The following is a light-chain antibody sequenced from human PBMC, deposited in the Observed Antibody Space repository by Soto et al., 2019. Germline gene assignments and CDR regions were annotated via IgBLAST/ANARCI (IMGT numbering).Light chain of an antibody. CDR2: DVS. CDR3: TSYSGSTTLGV. CDR1: SSDVGGYNY. Sequence: QSALTQPASVSGSPGRSITISCTGTSSDVGGYNYVSWYQQHPGTAPKLIIYDVSDRPSGVSDRFSGSKSGNTASLTISGLQSEDEADYYCTSYSGSTTLGVFGTGTQLTVL. J-gene: IGLJ7*01. V-gene: IGLV2-14*03.